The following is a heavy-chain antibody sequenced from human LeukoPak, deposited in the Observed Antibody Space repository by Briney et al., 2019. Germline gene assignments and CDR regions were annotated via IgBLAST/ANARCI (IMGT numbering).Heavy chain of an antibody. CDR2: ISSSSSYI. CDR1: GFTFSSYS. V-gene: IGHV3-21*01. J-gene: IGHJ4*02. CDR3: ATEAGYSSVWYRYYFDY. D-gene: IGHD6-19*01. Sequence: TGGSLRLSCAASGFTFSSYSMNWVRQAPGKGLEWVSSISSSSSYIYYADSVKGRFTISRDNAKNSLYLQMNSLRAEDTAVYYCATEAGYSSVWYRYYFDYWGQGTLVTVSS.